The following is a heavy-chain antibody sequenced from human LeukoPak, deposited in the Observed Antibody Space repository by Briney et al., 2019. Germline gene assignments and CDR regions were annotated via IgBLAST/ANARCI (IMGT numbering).Heavy chain of an antibody. V-gene: IGHV3-53*01. D-gene: IGHD4-23*01. CDR1: GFTVSSNY. CDR3: ASPTVETPEAFDI. J-gene: IGHJ3*02. Sequence: GGSLRLSCAASGFTVSSNYMSWVRQAPGKGLEWVSVIYSGGSTYYADSVKGRFTISRDNSKNTLYLQMNSLRAEDTAVYYCASPTVETPEAFDIWGQGTMVTVSS. CDR2: IYSGGST.